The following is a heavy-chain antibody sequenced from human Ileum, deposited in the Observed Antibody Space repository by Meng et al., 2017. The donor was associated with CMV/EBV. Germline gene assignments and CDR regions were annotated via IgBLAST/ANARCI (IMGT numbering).Heavy chain of an antibody. Sequence: QVEPVQFGGEVEKPGAAVKVSCKASGYTFTGYYINWVRQAPGEGLEWMGIINPGDGSTNYAQKFQGRVTMTRDTSTTTVHMELSSLRSEDTAVYYCARGPSRTDFDYWGQGTLVTVSS. V-gene: IGHV1-46*01. CDR2: INPGDGST. J-gene: IGHJ4*02. CDR1: GYTFTGYY. CDR3: ARGPSRTDFDY. D-gene: IGHD1-14*01.